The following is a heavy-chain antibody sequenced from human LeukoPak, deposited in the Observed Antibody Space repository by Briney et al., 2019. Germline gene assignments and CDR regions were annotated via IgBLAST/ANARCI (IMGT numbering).Heavy chain of an antibody. CDR3: ARAPQGSGSNYYFPY. CDR1: GFTFSTYW. D-gene: IGHD1-26*01. V-gene: IGHV3-7*01. J-gene: IGHJ4*02. CDR2: INQDGSQI. Sequence: GGSLRLSCEASGFTFSTYWMSWVRQAPGKALEWVAHINQDGSQIFYVGSVKGRFTISRDNAKNSLYLQMNSLRVEDTAVYYCARAPQGSGSNYYFPYWGQGTLVTVSS.